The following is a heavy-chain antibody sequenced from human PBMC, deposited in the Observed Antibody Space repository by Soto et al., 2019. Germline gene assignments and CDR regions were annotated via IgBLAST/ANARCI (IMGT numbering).Heavy chain of an antibody. CDR1: GFPFTKYN. D-gene: IGHD3-22*01. V-gene: IGHV3-33*01. Sequence: GGSLRLSCAASGFPFTKYNMHWVRQAPGKGLEWVAFLWYDGSVEYYGDSVKGRFTISRDTSKSTLYLQMTSLRAEDTAVYYCTRGPGDNTGAYYQTYFDYWGQGALVTVSS. J-gene: IGHJ4*02. CDR2: LWYDGSVE. CDR3: TRGPGDNTGAYYQTYFDY.